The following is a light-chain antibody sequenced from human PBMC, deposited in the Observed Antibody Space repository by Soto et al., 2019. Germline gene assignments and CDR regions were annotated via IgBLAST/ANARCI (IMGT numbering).Light chain of an antibody. CDR2: GNI. Sequence: QSVLTQPPSVSGAPGQRVTISCTGSSSNIGAGYDVHWYQQRPGTAPKLLIFGNINRPSGVPDRFSGSKSGTSASLTITGLQAEDEGDYYCQSYDSSLSGWVFGGGTKLTVL. CDR3: QSYDSSLSGWV. J-gene: IGLJ3*02. CDR1: SSNIGAGYD. V-gene: IGLV1-40*01.